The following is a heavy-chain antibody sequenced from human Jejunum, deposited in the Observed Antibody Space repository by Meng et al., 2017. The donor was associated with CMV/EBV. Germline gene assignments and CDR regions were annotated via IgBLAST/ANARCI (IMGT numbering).Heavy chain of an antibody. CDR2: INTNTGNP. V-gene: IGHV7-4-1*02. J-gene: IGHJ4*02. D-gene: IGHD3-3*01. Sequence: VQRVQSGTAWKKPGASVTVSCKASGYTFINYAMNWARQAPGQGLEWMGWINTNTGNPTFAQGFTRRFVFSLDTSFRTAYLQISSLKAEDTAVYYCARVAPSGYRYFDYWGQGTLVTVSS. CDR1: GYTFINYA. CDR3: ARVAPSGYRYFDY.